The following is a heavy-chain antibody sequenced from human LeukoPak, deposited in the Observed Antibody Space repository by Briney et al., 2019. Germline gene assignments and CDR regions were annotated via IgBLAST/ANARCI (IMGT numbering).Heavy chain of an antibody. V-gene: IGHV3-48*01. CDR2: IGSAI. CDR1: GFTFSDFS. J-gene: IGHJ4*02. CDR3: AKPPRYDSSGYHYYFDY. Sequence: PGGSLRLSCVASGFTFSDFSLNWVRQAPGKGLEWISYIGSAIYYADSVKGRFTISRDNSKNTLYLQMNSLRAEDTAVYYCAKPPRYDSSGYHYYFDYWGQGTLVTVSS. D-gene: IGHD3-22*01.